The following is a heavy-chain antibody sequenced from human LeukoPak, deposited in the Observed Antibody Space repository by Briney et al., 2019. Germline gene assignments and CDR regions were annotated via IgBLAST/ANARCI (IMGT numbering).Heavy chain of an antibody. CDR1: GLTFSSYS. J-gene: IGHJ6*03. CDR2: ISSSSSTI. D-gene: IGHD1-14*01. V-gene: IGHV3-48*01. Sequence: GGSLRLSCAASGLTFSSYSMNWVRQAPGKGLEWVSYISSSSSTIYYAGSVKGRFTISRDNAKNSLYLQMNSLRAEDTAVYYCARRGPGYYYMDVWGKGTTVTVSS. CDR3: ARRGPGYYYMDV.